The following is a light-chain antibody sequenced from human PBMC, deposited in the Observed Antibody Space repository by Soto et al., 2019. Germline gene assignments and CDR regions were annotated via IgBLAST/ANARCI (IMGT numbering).Light chain of an antibody. J-gene: IGKJ2*01. CDR2: SAS. Sequence: DIRMTQSPASLSASVGDRVTITCRASQTISNYLNWYQQKPGAAPMLLIYSASTLQSGVPSRLSGSGFGTDYTLTISSLQPADFAVYYCQQTFRTPHTFGQGTKVDIK. CDR1: QTISNY. V-gene: IGKV1-39*01. CDR3: QQTFRTPHT.